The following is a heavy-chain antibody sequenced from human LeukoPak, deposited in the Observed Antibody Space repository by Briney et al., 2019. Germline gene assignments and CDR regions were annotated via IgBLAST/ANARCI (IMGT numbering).Heavy chain of an antibody. Sequence: GRSLRLSWAASGFTFSSYGMHWVRQAPAKGLEWVAVISYDGSNKYYADSVKGRFTISRDNSKNTLYLQMNSLRAEDTAVYYCAKDTAPSVVVPAAISYWGQGTLVTVSS. CDR3: AKDTAPSVVVPAAISY. CDR1: GFTFSSYG. CDR2: ISYDGSNK. V-gene: IGHV3-30*18. J-gene: IGHJ4*02. D-gene: IGHD2-2*01.